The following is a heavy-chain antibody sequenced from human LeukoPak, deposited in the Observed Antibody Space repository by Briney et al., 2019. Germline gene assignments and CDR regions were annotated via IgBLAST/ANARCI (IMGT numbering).Heavy chain of an antibody. Sequence: GGSLRLSCAASGFTFSSYWMSWVRQAPGKGLEWVAFIRYDGSNKYYADSVKGRFTISRDNSKNTLYLQMNSLRAEDTAVYYCAKAHPHCSSTSCYDYWGQGTLVTVSS. J-gene: IGHJ4*02. CDR2: IRYDGSNK. V-gene: IGHV3-30*02. D-gene: IGHD2-2*01. CDR3: AKAHPHCSSTSCYDY. CDR1: GFTFSSYW.